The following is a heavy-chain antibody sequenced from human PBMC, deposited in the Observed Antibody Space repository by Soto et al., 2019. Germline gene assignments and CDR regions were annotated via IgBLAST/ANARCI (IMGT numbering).Heavy chain of an antibody. CDR1: GFTFSSYA. J-gene: IGHJ4*02. CDR3: ARDLDSSGTYFDY. D-gene: IGHD3-22*01. Sequence: RLSCAASGFTFSSYAMHWVRQAPGKGLEWVAVISYDGSNKCYADSVKGRFTISRDNSKNTLYLQMNSLRAEDTAVYYCARDLDSSGTYFDYWGQGTLVTVSS. CDR2: ISYDGSNK. V-gene: IGHV3-30-3*01.